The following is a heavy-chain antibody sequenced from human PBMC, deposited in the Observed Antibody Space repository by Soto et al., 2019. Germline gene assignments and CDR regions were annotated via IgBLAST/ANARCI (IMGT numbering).Heavy chain of an antibody. CDR2: IIPIFGTA. CDR3: ASGYSMPHFDY. D-gene: IGHD6-13*01. Sequence: GASVKVSCKASGGTFSSYAISWVRQAPGQGLEWMGGIIPIFGTANYAQKFQGRVTITADKSTSTAYMELSSLRSEDTAVYYCASGYSMPHFDYWGRGTLVTVSS. J-gene: IGHJ4*02. CDR1: GGTFSSYA. V-gene: IGHV1-69*06.